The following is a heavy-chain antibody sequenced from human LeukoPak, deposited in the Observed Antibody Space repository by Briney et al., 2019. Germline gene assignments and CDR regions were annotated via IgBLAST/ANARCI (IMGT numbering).Heavy chain of an antibody. V-gene: IGHV3-23*01. J-gene: IGHJ4*02. CDR3: AKPGRTAAGLFDS. CDR2: FSVNGRDT. CDR1: GFTFKNYA. Sequence: GGSLRLSCAASGFTFKNYALSWVRQAPGKGLEWVSGFSVNGRDTYYADFVKGRFTIARDIAKNTLYLQVNSLRAEDTATYYCAKPGRTAAGLFDSWGQGTLVTVSS. D-gene: IGHD6-13*01.